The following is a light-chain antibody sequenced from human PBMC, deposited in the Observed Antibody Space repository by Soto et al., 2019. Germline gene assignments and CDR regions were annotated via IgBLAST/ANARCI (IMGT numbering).Light chain of an antibody. V-gene: IGKV3D-15*01. CDR1: QSVISH. J-gene: IGKJ1*01. Sequence: EIVMTQSPATLSVSPGERATLSCRDSQSVISHLAWYQQKPGQAPRLLIYGASARATGIPARFSGSGSGTEFTLTISSLESEDSAVYYCQQYSSWPPWTFGQGTRVDI. CDR3: QQYSSWPPWT. CDR2: GAS.